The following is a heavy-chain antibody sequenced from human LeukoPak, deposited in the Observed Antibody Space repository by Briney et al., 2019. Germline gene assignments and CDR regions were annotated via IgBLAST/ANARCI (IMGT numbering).Heavy chain of an antibody. CDR1: GYTFTNFY. J-gene: IGHJ4*02. D-gene: IGHD2-8*01. CDR2: INPTTGST. Sequence: ASVKVSCKASGYTFTNFYLHWVRQAPGQGLEWMGIINPTTGSTTYAQKFQGRVTMTRDMSTSTVYMELSSLRSEDTAVYYCAKDDQYCTNGVCYFVVVYWGQGTLFTVSS. CDR3: AKDDQYCTNGVCYFVVVY. V-gene: IGHV1-46*01.